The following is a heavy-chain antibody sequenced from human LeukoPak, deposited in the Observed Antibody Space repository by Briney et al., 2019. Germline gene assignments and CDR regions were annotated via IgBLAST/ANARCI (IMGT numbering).Heavy chain of an antibody. CDR2: IYSGGTT. J-gene: IGHJ4*02. D-gene: IGHD6-19*01. CDR1: GFTASTNH. V-gene: IGHV3-53*01. CDR3: AREGGYSSGWYYFDY. Sequence: GGSLRLSCAASGFTASTNHLSWVRQAPGKGLEWVSVIYSGGTTYYADSVKGRFTISRDNAKNSLYLQMNSLRAEDTAVYYCAREGGYSSGWYYFDYWGQGTLVTVSS.